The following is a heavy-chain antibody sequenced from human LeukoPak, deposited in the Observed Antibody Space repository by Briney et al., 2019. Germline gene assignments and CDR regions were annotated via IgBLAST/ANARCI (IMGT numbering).Heavy chain of an antibody. CDR2: IYSGGST. Sequence: GGSLRLSCAASGFTVSSNYMSWVRQAPGKGLEWVSVIYSGGSTYYADSVKGRFTISRHNSKNTLYLQMNSLRAEDTAVYYCARDCWANSWYGMDVWGQGTTVTVSS. CDR3: ARDCWANSWYGMDV. CDR1: GFTVSSNY. V-gene: IGHV3-53*04. D-gene: IGHD4-23*01. J-gene: IGHJ6*02.